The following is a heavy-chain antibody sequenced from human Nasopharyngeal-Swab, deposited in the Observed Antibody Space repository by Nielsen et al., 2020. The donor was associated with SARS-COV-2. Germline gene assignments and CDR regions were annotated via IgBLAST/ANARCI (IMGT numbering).Heavy chain of an antibody. J-gene: IGHJ5*02. CDR2: INHSGST. CDR3: ARAKQWLVLRWFDP. CDR1: GGAFRGYY. D-gene: IGHD6-19*01. Sequence: SETLSLTCAVYGGAFRGYYWSWVRPPPGKGLEWIGEINHSGSTNYNPSLKSRVTISVDTSKNQFSLKLSSVTAADTAVYYCARAKQWLVLRWFDPWGQGTLVTVSS. V-gene: IGHV4-34*01.